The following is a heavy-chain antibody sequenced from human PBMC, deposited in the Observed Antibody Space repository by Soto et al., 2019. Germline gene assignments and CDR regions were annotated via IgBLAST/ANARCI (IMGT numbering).Heavy chain of an antibody. CDR2: ISYDGSNK. Sequence: PGGSLRLSCAASGFTFSSYGMHWVRQAPGKGLEWVAVISYDGSNKYYADSVKGRFTISRDNSKNTLYLQMNSLRAEDTAVYYCASTTGVPGITGTTSIAEGYFDYWGQGTLVTVSS. CDR1: GFTFSSYG. D-gene: IGHD1-7*01. CDR3: ASTTGVPGITGTTSIAEGYFDY. J-gene: IGHJ4*02. V-gene: IGHV3-30*19.